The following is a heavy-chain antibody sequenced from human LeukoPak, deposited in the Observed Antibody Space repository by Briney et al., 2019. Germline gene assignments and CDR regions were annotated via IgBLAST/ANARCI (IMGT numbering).Heavy chain of an antibody. CDR1: GGTFSSYA. V-gene: IGHV1-69*13. D-gene: IGHD1-26*01. CDR2: IIPIFGTA. Sequence: SVKVSCKASGGTFSSYAISWVRQAPGQGLEWMGGIIPIFGTANYAQKFQGRVTITADESTSTAYMELSSLRTEDTAVYYCARGGRGSYYFDYWGQGTLVTVSS. CDR3: ARGGRGSYYFDY. J-gene: IGHJ4*02.